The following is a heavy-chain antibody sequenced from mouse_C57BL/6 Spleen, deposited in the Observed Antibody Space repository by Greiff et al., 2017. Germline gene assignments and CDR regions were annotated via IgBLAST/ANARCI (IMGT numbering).Heavy chain of an antibody. CDR2: ISSGSSTI. CDR3: ARQRHGYDDLDY. D-gene: IGHD3-2*01. Sequence: EVHLVESGGGLVKPGGSLKLSCAASGFTFSDYGMHWVRQAPEKGLEWVAYISSGSSTIYYTDTVKGRFTISRDNAKNTRFLQLSSLRSEDTARYYCARQRHGYDDLDYWGQGTSVTVSS. J-gene: IGHJ4*01. V-gene: IGHV5-17*01. CDR1: GFTFSDYG.